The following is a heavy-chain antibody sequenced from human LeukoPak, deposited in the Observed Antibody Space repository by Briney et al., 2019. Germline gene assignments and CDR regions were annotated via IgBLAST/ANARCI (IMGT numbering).Heavy chain of an antibody. CDR1: GFTFSSYW. CDR2: IKQDGSEK. CDR3: ARDSPRWYYDSSDEAFDI. Sequence: GGSLSLSCAASGFTFSSYWMSWVRQAPGKGREWVANIKQDGSEKYYVDSVKGRFTISRDNAKNSLYLQMNSLRAEDTAVYYCARDSPRWYYDSSDEAFDIWGQGTMVTVSS. D-gene: IGHD3-22*01. V-gene: IGHV3-7*01. J-gene: IGHJ3*02.